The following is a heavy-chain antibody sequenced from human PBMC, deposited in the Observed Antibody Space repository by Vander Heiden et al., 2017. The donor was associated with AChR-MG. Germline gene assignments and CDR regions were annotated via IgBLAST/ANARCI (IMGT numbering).Heavy chain of an antibody. CDR1: GFTFSSYA. D-gene: IGHD1-1*01. J-gene: IGHJ6*02. Sequence: EVQVLESGGGLVQPGGSLRLSCAASGFTFSSYAMTWVRQAPGKGLGWVSAISGSGGSTYYAGSVKGRFTISRDNSKNTLYLQMNSLRAEDTAVYYCAKSPTTRHGLDVWCLGTTVTVSS. CDR2: ISGSGGST. CDR3: AKSPTTRHGLDV. V-gene: IGHV3-23*01.